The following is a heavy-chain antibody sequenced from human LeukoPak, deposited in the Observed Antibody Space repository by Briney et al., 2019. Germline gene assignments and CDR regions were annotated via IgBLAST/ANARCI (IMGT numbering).Heavy chain of an antibody. D-gene: IGHD2-8*01. CDR2: IIPMFDTP. CDR3: ARAGIPGYCTNVTCSNWLDP. Sequence: SVKVSCKASGDTFTTYAIIWVRQAPGQGLEWMGGIIPMFDTPNCAQRLQGRVTITADKSTKTAYMELTSLRSEDTAVYYCARAGIPGYCTNVTCSNWLDPWGQGTLVTVSS. J-gene: IGHJ5*02. CDR1: GDTFTTYA. V-gene: IGHV1-69*06.